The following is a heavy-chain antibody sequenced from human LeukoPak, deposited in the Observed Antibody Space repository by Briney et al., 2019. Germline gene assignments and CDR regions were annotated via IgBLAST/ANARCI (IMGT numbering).Heavy chain of an antibody. Sequence: GRSLRLSCAASGFTFSSYGMHWVRQAPGKGLEWVAVIWYDGSSKYYADSVKGRFTISRDNSKNTLYLQMNSLRAEDTAVYYCARDQLDIVVVPAAYYYYYGMDVWGKGTTVTVSS. CDR2: IWYDGSSK. V-gene: IGHV3-33*01. J-gene: IGHJ6*04. CDR3: ARDQLDIVVVPAAYYYYYGMDV. D-gene: IGHD2-2*03. CDR1: GFTFSSYG.